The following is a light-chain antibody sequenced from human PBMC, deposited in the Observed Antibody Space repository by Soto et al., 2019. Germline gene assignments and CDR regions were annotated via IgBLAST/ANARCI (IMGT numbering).Light chain of an antibody. Sequence: QSVLSQPPSASGTPGQRVTISCSGSSSNIGSNTVNWYQQLPGTAPKLLIYSNNQRPSGVPDRFSGSNSGTSASLAISGLQSEDEADYYCAAWDDSLNRYVFGTGTKVSVL. CDR2: SNN. CDR1: SSNIGSNT. V-gene: IGLV1-44*01. CDR3: AAWDDSLNRYV. J-gene: IGLJ1*01.